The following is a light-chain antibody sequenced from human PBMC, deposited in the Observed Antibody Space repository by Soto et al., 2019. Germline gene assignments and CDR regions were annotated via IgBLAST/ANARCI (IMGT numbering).Light chain of an antibody. Sequence: EIVLTQSPGTLSLSPGERATLSCRASQSVSSSYLAWYQQKPGQAPRLLIYGVSSRATGIPDRFSGSRSGTDLTLTITRLEPEDFAVYYCPQHGGSPSYTFGPGTKLEIK. V-gene: IGKV3-20*01. CDR2: GVS. J-gene: IGKJ2*01. CDR3: PQHGGSPSYT. CDR1: QSVSSSY.